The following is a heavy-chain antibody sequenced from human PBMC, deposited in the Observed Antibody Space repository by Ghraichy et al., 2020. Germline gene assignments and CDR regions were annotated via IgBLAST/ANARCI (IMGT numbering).Heavy chain of an antibody. CDR3: ARDVPGIAAAGHDAFDI. D-gene: IGHD6-13*01. J-gene: IGHJ3*02. CDR1: GFTFSSYS. CDR2: ISSSSSYI. Sequence: GGSLRLSCAASGFTFSSYSMNWVRQAPGKGLEWVSSISSSSSYIYYADSVKGRFTISRDNAKNSLYLQMNSLRAEDTAVYYCARDVPGIAAAGHDAFDIWGQGTMVTVSS. V-gene: IGHV3-21*01.